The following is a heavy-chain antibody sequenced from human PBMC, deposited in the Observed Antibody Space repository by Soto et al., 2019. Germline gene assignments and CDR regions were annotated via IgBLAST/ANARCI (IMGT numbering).Heavy chain of an antibody. CDR2: IYPVDSET. J-gene: IGHJ6*02. V-gene: IGHV5-51*01. CDR1: GYRFSTYC. D-gene: IGHD5-12*01. Sequence: GESLKISCQGSGYRFSTYCIGWVRQMPGKGLEWMGIIYPVDSETTYSPSFQGQVTISVDKSISTAYLQWSSLKASDTAMYYCARPQVAGTLYFYYGMEVWGQGTTVTVSS. CDR3: ARPQVAGTLYFYYGMEV.